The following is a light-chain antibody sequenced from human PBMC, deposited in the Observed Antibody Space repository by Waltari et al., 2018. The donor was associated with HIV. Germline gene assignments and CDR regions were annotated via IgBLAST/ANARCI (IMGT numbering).Light chain of an antibody. V-gene: IGLV1-40*01. J-gene: IGLJ2*01. CDR2: VDT. Sequence: QSVLTQPPSVSGAPGQRVTISRTGSSSNIGTHHAVHWYQQLPGTAPKLLIYVDTNRPSEIPDRFSGSKSGTSASLTITGLQAEDEADYYCQSYDSSLGVVFGGGTKLTVL. CDR3: QSYDSSLGVV. CDR1: SSNIGTHHA.